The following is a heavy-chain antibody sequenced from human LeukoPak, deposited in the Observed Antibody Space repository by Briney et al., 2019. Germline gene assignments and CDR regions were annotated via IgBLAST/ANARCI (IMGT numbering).Heavy chain of an antibody. CDR1: GFTFTSYW. V-gene: IGHV3-7*01. CDR3: AKTLGYCSGGSCYSGVIDY. Sequence: GGSLRLSCVASGFTFTSYWMSWVRQAPGKGLEWVANIKQDGSEKYYLDSLEGRFTISRDNAKNSVYLQINRLRAEDTAVYYCAKTLGYCSGGSCYSGVIDYWGQGTLVTVSS. J-gene: IGHJ4*02. D-gene: IGHD2-15*01. CDR2: IKQDGSEK.